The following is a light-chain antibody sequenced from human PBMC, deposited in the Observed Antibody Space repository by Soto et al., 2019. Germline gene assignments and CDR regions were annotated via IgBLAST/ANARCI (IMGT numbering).Light chain of an antibody. J-gene: IGKJ1*01. Sequence: EIVMTQSPATLSVSPGERATLSCRASQSVSSSLAWYQQKPGQAPRLLIYGASTRATGIPARFSGSGSGTEFTLTISSLQSEDFGVYYCQQYNNWWTFGQGTKVEIK. CDR2: GAS. CDR1: QSVSSS. V-gene: IGKV3-15*01. CDR3: QQYNNWWT.